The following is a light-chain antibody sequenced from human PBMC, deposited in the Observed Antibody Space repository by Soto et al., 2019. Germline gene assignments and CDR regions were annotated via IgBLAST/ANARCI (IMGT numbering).Light chain of an antibody. CDR2: DVN. CDR3: TSWTTSTTMI. J-gene: IGLJ2*01. CDR1: SSDIGAYNY. Sequence: QSALTQPASVSGSSGQSITISCTGTSSDIGAYNYVSWYQQHPGKAPKLMIYDVNIRPSGVSNRFSGSKSGNTASLTISGLQAEDEADYYCTSWTTSTTMIFGGGTQLTVL. V-gene: IGLV2-14*03.